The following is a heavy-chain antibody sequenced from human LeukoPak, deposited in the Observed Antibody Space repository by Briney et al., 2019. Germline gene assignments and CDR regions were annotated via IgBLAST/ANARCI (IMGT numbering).Heavy chain of an antibody. D-gene: IGHD2-15*01. Sequence: PSETLSLTCTVSGGSISSYYWSWIRQPAGKGLEWIGRIYTSGSTNYNPSLKSRVTMSVDTSKNQFSLKLSSVTAADTAVYYCARGVVVTAPFHDAFDIWGQGTMVTVSS. CDR1: GGSISSYY. V-gene: IGHV4-4*07. J-gene: IGHJ3*02. CDR3: ARGVVVTAPFHDAFDI. CDR2: IYTSGST.